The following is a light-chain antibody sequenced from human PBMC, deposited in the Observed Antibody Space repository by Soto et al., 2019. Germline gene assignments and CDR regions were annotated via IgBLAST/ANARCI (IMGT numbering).Light chain of an antibody. CDR1: QSVSSY. CDR2: DAS. V-gene: IGKV3-11*01. CDR3: QQRSNWPWT. J-gene: IGKJ1*01. Sequence: EVVLTQSPGPLSLSPGERVTLSCRTSQSVSSYLAWYQQKPGQAPRLLIYDASNRATGIPARFSGSGSGTDFTLTISSLEPEDFAVYYCQQRSNWPWTFGQGTKVDIK.